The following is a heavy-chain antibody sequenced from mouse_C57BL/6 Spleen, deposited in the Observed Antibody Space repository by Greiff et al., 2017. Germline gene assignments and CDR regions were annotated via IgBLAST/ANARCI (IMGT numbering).Heavy chain of an antibody. CDR3: ARGPPEIFAY. J-gene: IGHJ3*01. V-gene: IGHV1-64*01. CDR2: IHPNSGST. CDR1: GYTFTSYW. D-gene: IGHD5-1-1*01. Sequence: QVQLQQPGAELVKPGASVKLSCKASGYTFTSYWMHWVKQRPGQGLEWIGMIHPNSGSTNYNEKFKGKATLTVDKSSSTAYMQLSSLTSEDSAVYYRARGPPEIFAYWGQGTLVTVSA.